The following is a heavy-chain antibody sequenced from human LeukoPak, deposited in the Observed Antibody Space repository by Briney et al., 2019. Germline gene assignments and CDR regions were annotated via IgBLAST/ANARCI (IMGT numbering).Heavy chain of an antibody. CDR1: GGSVGSSSHY. CDR3: ARRDCSGGSCYFQP. CDR2: IYYSGST. V-gene: IGHV4-39*01. Sequence: PSETLSLTCTVSGGSVGSSSHYWNWIRQPPGKGLEWIGSIYYSGSTNYNPSLQSRVTISVDTSKNQFSLRLSSVTAADTAMYYCARRDCSGGSCYFQPWGQGTLVTVSS. D-gene: IGHD2-15*01. J-gene: IGHJ1*01.